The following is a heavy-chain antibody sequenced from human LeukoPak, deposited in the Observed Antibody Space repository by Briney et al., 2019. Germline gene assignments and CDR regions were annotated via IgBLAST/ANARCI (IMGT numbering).Heavy chain of an antibody. CDR3: AKGPLLWD. J-gene: IGHJ4*02. D-gene: IGHD2/OR15-2a*01. CDR1: GGSISSNSYY. Sequence: PSETLSLTCTVSGGSISSNSYYWGWIRQPPGKGLEWIGSFYYSGSTYYNPSLKSRVTISVDTSKNQFSLKVTSVTAADTAVYYCAKGPLLWDWGQGTLVTVSS. V-gene: IGHV4-39*07. CDR2: FYYSGST.